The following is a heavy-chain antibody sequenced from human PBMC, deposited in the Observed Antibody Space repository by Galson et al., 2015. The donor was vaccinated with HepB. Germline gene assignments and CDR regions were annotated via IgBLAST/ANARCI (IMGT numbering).Heavy chain of an antibody. CDR1: GYTFTGYY. CDR3: ARGGYYYDSYRSGAEYFQH. J-gene: IGHJ1*01. CDR2: INPNSGGT. Sequence: SVKVSCKASGYTFTGYYMHWVRQAPGQGLEWMGWINPNSGGTNYAQKFQGWVTMTRDTSISTAYMELGRLRSDDTAVYYCARGGYYYDSYRSGAEYFQHWGQGTLVTVSS. V-gene: IGHV1-2*04. D-gene: IGHD3-22*01.